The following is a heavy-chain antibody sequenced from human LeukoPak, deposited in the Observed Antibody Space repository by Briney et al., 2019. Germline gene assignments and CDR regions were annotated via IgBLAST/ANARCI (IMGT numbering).Heavy chain of an antibody. CDR2: ISSSSSYI. D-gene: IGHD1-7*01. V-gene: IGHV3-21*01. J-gene: IGHJ6*04. Sequence: GGSLRLSCAASGFTFSSYSMNWVRQAPGKGLEWVSSISSSSSYIYYADSVKGRFTISRDNAKNSLYLQMNSLRAEDTAVYYCARESGTPYYYYGMDVWGKGTTVTVSS. CDR1: GFTFSSYS. CDR3: ARESGTPYYYYGMDV.